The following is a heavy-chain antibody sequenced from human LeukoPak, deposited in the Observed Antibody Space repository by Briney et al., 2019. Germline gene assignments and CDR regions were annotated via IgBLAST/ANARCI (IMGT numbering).Heavy chain of an antibody. CDR3: ARDLQGETPFDY. D-gene: IGHD2-21*01. Sequence: GGSLRLSCAASGFTFSSYSMNWVRQAPGEGMGWVSYISSSSSTIYYADSVKGRFTISRDNAKNSLYLQMNSLRDEDTAVYYCARDLQGETPFDYWGQGTLVTVSS. J-gene: IGHJ4*02. CDR1: GFTFSSYS. CDR2: ISSSSSTI. V-gene: IGHV3-48*02.